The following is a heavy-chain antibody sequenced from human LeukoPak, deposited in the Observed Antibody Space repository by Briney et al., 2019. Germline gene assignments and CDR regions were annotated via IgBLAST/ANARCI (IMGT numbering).Heavy chain of an antibody. CDR3: AREEVPHGFDI. CDR1: GGSMSTYY. CDR2: IYYSGST. Sequence: SDTLSLTCTVSGGSMSTYYWRWIREPPGRGVEYIGYIYYSGSTNYNPSLKSRVTMSLDPSKNQFSLKLSSVTAADTAVYYCAREEVPHGFDIWGQGTMVTVSS. J-gene: IGHJ3*02. V-gene: IGHV4-59*01.